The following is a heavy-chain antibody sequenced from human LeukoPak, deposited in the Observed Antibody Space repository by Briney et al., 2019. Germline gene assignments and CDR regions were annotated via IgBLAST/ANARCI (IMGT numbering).Heavy chain of an antibody. Sequence: SVKVSCKASGGTFSSYAISWVRQAPGRGLEWMGGIIPIFGTANYAQKFQGRVTITADKSTSTAYMELSSLRSEDTAVYYCARAYGSGRFRVWFDPWGQGTLVTVSS. CDR3: ARAYGSGRFRVWFDP. D-gene: IGHD3-10*01. CDR1: GGTFSSYA. V-gene: IGHV1-69*06. J-gene: IGHJ5*02. CDR2: IIPIFGTA.